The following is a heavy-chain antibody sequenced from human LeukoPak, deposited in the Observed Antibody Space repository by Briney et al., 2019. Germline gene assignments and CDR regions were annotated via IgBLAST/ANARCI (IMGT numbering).Heavy chain of an antibody. CDR1: GFTFSSYW. D-gene: IGHD4-23*01. CDR3: ARDQDFTVVTQNFDY. CDR2: INSDGSST. J-gene: IGHJ4*02. Sequence: GGSLRLSCAASGFTFSSYWMQWVRQAPGKGLVWVSRINSDGSSTSYADSVKGRFTISRDNAKNTLYLQMNSLRAEDTAVYYCARDQDFTVVTQNFDYWGQGTLVTVSS. V-gene: IGHV3-74*01.